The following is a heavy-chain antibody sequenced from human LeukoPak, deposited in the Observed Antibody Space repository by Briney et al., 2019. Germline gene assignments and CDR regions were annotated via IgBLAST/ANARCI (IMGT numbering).Heavy chain of an antibody. J-gene: IGHJ4*02. CDR2: IKQDGSEK. D-gene: IGHD6-6*01. V-gene: IGHV3-7*01. CDR1: GFTFSSYW. CDR3: ARCPKGGSSFPRHFDY. Sequence: GGSLRLSCAASGFTFSSYWMSWVRQAPGKGLEWVANIKQDGSEKYYVDSVKGRFTISRDNAKNSLYLQMNSLRAEDTAVYYCARCPKGGSSFPRHFDYWGQGTLVTVSS.